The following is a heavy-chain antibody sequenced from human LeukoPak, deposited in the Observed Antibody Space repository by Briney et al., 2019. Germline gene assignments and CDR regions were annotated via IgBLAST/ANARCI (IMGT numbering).Heavy chain of an antibody. CDR3: AKDPGDKDIDCWFDP. J-gene: IGHJ5*02. CDR1: GFIFSIYN. CDR2: INEDGYEK. V-gene: IGHV3-7*03. D-gene: IGHD7-27*01. Sequence: GGSLRLSCAASGFIFSIYNMNWVRQAPGKGLEWVANINEDGYEKYYVGSVKGRFTISRNNAKNSLYLHMSGLRVEDTAVYYCAKDPGDKDIDCWFDPWGQGTLVTVSS.